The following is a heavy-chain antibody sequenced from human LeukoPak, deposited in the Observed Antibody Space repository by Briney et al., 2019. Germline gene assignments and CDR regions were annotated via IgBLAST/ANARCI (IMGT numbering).Heavy chain of an antibody. J-gene: IGHJ3*02. Sequence: PSETLSLTCTVSGYSISSGYYWGWIRQPPGKGLEWIGSIYHSGSTYYNPSLKSRVTISVDKSKNQFSLKLSSVTAADTAVYYCARTVLDAFDIWGQGTMVTVSS. D-gene: IGHD4-17*01. CDR3: ARTVLDAFDI. CDR1: GYSISSGYY. CDR2: IYHSGST. V-gene: IGHV4-38-2*02.